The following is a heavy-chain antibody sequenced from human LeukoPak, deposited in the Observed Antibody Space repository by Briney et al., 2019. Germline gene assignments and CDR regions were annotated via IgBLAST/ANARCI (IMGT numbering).Heavy chain of an antibody. Sequence: GGSLRLSCAASGFPFSSFAMVWVRQAPGKGLEWVSALSGPATRAIYADSVRGRFTISRDNFKNTLCLQMNSLRAEDSAVYYCAKCRGGGGEYWHFDLWGRGILVSVSS. D-gene: IGHD2-15*01. CDR1: GFPFSSFA. V-gene: IGHV3-23*01. CDR3: AKCRGGGGEYWHFDL. J-gene: IGHJ2*01. CDR2: LSGPATRA.